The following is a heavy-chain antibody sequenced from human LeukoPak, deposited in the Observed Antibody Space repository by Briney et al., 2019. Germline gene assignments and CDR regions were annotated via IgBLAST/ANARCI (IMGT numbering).Heavy chain of an antibody. J-gene: IGHJ4*02. V-gene: IGHV1-69*04. CDR2: IIPILGIA. CDR3: ARGGGYDYVWGSYRWTYFDY. CDR1: GGTFSSYA. Sequence: SVKVSCKASGGTFSSYAISWVRQAPGQGLEWMGRIIPILGIANYAQKFQGRVTITADKSTSTAYMELSSLRSEDTAVYYCARGGGYDYVWGSYRWTYFDYWGQGTLVTVSS. D-gene: IGHD3-16*02.